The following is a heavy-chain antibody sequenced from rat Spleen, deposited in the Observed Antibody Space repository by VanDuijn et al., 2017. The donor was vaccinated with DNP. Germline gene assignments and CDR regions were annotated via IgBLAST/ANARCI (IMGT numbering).Heavy chain of an antibody. J-gene: IGHJ1*01. CDR3: ARGSTSIYWYFDF. V-gene: IGHV5-25*01. D-gene: IGHD3-1*01. CDR1: GFTFSNYY. Sequence: EVQLVESGGGLVQPGRSLKLSCAASGFTFSNYYMAWVRQAPKKGLEWVAAISTSGIRTYYPDSVKGRFTISRDNAKSSLYLQVNSLKSEDTATYYCARGSTSIYWYFDFWGPGTIVTVSS. CDR2: ISTSGIRT.